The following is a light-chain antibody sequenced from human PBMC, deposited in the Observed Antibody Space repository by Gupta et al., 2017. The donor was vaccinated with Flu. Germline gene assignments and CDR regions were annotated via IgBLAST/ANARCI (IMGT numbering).Light chain of an antibody. CDR2: GNN. CDR3: QSYDNSLSGSKV. V-gene: IGLV1-40*01. J-gene: IGLJ3*02. CDR1: TSNIGAGYD. Sequence: QFVLTQPPSVSGAPGQRVTISCTGSTSNIGAGYDVHWYQQVPGRAPKLLIFGNNNRPSGVADRFSGSKSGTSASLAIAGLQAEDEADYYCQSYDNSLSGSKVFGGGTKLTVL.